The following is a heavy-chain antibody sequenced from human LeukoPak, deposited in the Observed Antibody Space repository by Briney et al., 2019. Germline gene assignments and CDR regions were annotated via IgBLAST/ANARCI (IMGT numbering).Heavy chain of an antibody. V-gene: IGHV3-23*01. J-gene: IGHJ4*02. CDR2: ISANCGGT. Sequence: GGALRLSCAASGFTFSNYAMSWVRQAPGKGLEWVSAISANCGGTYYGDCVKGRFTISRDNSKNTLYLKMNSQRAEDTAVYYCAKGSSPFDYRGQGTLATVSS. CDR1: GFTFSNYA. CDR3: AKGSSPFDY. D-gene: IGHD6-13*01.